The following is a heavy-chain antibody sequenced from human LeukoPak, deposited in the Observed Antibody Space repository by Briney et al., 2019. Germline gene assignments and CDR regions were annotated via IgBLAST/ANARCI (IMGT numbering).Heavy chain of an antibody. CDR3: ARDLIVATDYYFDY. D-gene: IGHD5-12*01. J-gene: IGHJ4*02. Sequence: ASVKVSCKASGYTFTSYYMHWVRQATGQGLEWMGWMNPNSGGTNYAQKFQGRVTMTRDTSISTAYMELSRLRSDDTAVYYCARDLIVATDYYFDYWGQGTLVTVSS. CDR2: MNPNSGGT. V-gene: IGHV1-2*02. CDR1: GYTFTSYY.